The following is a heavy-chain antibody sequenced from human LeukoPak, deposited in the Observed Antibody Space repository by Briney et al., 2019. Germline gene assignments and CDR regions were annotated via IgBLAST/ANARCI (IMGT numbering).Heavy chain of an antibody. CDR3: ARWGYGSGSYLTVDYYYYMDV. J-gene: IGHJ6*03. CDR1: GGTFSSYA. V-gene: IGHV1-69*06. Sequence: GASVKVSCKASGGTFSSYAISWVRQAPGQGLEWMGGIIPIFGTANYAQKFQGRVTITADKSTSTAYMELSSLRSEDTAVYYCARWGYGSGSYLTVDYYYYMDVWGKGTTVTVSS. D-gene: IGHD3-10*01. CDR2: IIPIFGTA.